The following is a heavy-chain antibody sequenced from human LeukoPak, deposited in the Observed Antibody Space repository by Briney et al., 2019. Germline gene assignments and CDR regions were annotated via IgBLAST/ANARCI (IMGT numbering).Heavy chain of an antibody. J-gene: IGHJ4*02. CDR3: ATRGYSYGYAGLDY. D-gene: IGHD5-18*01. CDR1: GFTFSSYA. Sequence: PGGSLRLSCAASGFTFSSYAMHWVRQAPGKGLEWVAVISYDGSNKYYADSVKGRFTISRDNSKNTLYLQMNSLRAEDTAVYYCATRGYSYGYAGLDYWGQGTLVTVSS. V-gene: IGHV3-30*04. CDR2: ISYDGSNK.